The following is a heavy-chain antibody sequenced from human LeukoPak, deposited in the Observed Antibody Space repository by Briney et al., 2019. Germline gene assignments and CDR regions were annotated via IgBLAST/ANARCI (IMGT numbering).Heavy chain of an antibody. Sequence: AAVKVSCKASGFSFTGYYFHWVRQAPAQGLEWMGWIDPNSGATTYAQKFQGRVTVTRDKSIKTVYMELSSLTSDDPAVYYCARSGYYYYYMDVWGKGTTVTVSS. D-gene: IGHD3-10*01. J-gene: IGHJ6*03. CDR2: IDPNSGAT. CDR3: ARSGYYYYYMDV. V-gene: IGHV1-2*02. CDR1: GFSFTGYY.